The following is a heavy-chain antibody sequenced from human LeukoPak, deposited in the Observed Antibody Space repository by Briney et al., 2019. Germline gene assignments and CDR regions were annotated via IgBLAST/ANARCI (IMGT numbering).Heavy chain of an antibody. Sequence: ASVKVSCKVSGYTLTELSMHWVRQAPGKGLEWMGGFDPEDGETIYAQKFQGRVTMTEDTSTDTAYMELSSLRSEDTAVYYCATVLRFLEWFHFDYWGQGTLVTVSS. V-gene: IGHV1-24*01. CDR2: FDPEDGET. CDR3: ATVLRFLEWFHFDY. CDR1: GYTLTELS. J-gene: IGHJ4*02. D-gene: IGHD3-3*01.